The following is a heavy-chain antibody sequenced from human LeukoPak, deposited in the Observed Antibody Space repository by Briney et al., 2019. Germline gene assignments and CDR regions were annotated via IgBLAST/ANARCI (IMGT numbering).Heavy chain of an antibody. V-gene: IGHV4-34*01. CDR2: INHSGST. CDR1: GGSISSYY. CDR3: ARGTRITIFGVVIPRYYFDY. Sequence: PSETLSLTCTVSGGSISSYYWSWIRQPPGKGLEWIGEINHSGSTNYNPSLKSRVTISVDTSKNQFSLKLSSVTAADTAVYYCARGTRITIFGVVIPRYYFDYWGQGTLVTVSS. D-gene: IGHD3-3*01. J-gene: IGHJ4*02.